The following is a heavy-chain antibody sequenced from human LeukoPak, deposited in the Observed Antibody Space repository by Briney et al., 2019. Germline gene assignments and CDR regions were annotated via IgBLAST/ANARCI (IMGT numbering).Heavy chain of an antibody. Sequence: SETLSLTCTVSGGSISSGIYYWNWIRQHPGKGLEWIGYISYSGSTYHNPSLESRVTISVDTSKNQFSLKLSYVTAADTAVYYCAREGRFGELLYIFDYWGQGTLVTVSS. D-gene: IGHD3-10*01. J-gene: IGHJ4*02. V-gene: IGHV4-31*03. CDR1: GGSISSGIYY. CDR2: ISYSGST. CDR3: AREGRFGELLYIFDY.